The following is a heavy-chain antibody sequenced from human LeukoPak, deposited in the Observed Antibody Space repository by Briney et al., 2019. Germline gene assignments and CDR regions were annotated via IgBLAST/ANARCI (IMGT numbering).Heavy chain of an antibody. Sequence: AGSLRLSCAASGFTFSSYSMNWVRQAPGKGLEWVSYISSSSSTIYYADSVKGRFTISRDNAKDSLYLQMNSLRAEDTAVYYCARGTVWFDPWGQGTLVTVSS. CDR3: ARGTVWFDP. V-gene: IGHV3-48*01. D-gene: IGHD4-11*01. J-gene: IGHJ5*02. CDR1: GFTFSSYS. CDR2: ISSSSSTI.